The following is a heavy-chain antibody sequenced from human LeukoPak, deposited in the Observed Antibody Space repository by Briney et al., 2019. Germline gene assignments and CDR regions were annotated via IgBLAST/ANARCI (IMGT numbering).Heavy chain of an antibody. CDR3: ASLTSFSGSYYDFDY. V-gene: IGHV7-4-1*02. D-gene: IGHD1-26*01. Sequence: ASVKVSCKASGYTFTSYAMSWVRQAPGQGLEWMGWINTNTGNPTYAQGFTGRFVFSLDTSVSTAYLQISSLKAEDTAVYYCASLTSFSGSYYDFDYWGQGTLVTVSS. CDR2: INTNTGNP. J-gene: IGHJ4*02. CDR1: GYTFTSYA.